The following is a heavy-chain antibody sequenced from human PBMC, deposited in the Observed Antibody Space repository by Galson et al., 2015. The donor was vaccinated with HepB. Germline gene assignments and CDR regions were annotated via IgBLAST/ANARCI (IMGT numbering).Heavy chain of an antibody. CDR3: VKDPGIDSSSFYFDY. D-gene: IGHD6-13*01. V-gene: IGHV3-64D*06. Sequence: SLRLSCAASGLTFSNSAMHWVRQAPGKGLEYVSAIRSNVGSTYYADSVKGRFTISRDNSKNTLYLQMSSLRAEDTAVYYCVKDPGIDSSSFYFDYWGQGTLVTVSS. CDR1: GLTFSNSA. J-gene: IGHJ4*02. CDR2: IRSNVGST.